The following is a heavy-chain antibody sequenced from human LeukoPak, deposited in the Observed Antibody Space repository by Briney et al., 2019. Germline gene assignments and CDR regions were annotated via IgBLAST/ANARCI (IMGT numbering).Heavy chain of an antibody. Sequence: TGGSLRLSCAASRFTFSSYSMNWVRQAPGKGLEWVSYVSSSSNIIYYADSVKGRFTISRDNAKNSLYLQMNSLRDEDTAVYYCARASGSDWGFDYWGQGTQVTVSS. CDR2: VSSSSNII. CDR1: RFTFSSYS. D-gene: IGHD1-26*01. CDR3: ARASGSDWGFDY. V-gene: IGHV3-48*02. J-gene: IGHJ4*02.